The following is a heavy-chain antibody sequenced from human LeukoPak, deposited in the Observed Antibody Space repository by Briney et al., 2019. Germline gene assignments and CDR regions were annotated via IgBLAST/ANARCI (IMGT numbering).Heavy chain of an antibody. CDR1: GYTFTSYG. D-gene: IGHD3-3*01. V-gene: IGHV1-8*01. CDR2: MNPNSGNT. Sequence: ASVKVSCKASGYTFTSYGINWVRQATGQGLEWMGWMNPNSGNTGYAQKFQGRVTMTRNTSISTAYMELSSLRSEDTAVYYCARESGYYDFWSGYYYYYMDVWGKGTTVTVSS. CDR3: ARESGYYDFWSGYYYYYMDV. J-gene: IGHJ6*03.